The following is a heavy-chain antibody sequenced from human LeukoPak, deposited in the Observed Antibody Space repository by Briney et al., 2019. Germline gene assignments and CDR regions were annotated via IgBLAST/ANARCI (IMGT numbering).Heavy chain of an antibody. D-gene: IGHD6-19*01. Sequence: PGGSLRLSCAASGFTFSSYWMHWVRQAPGKGLVWVSRINSDGSSTSYADSVKGRFTISRDNSKNTLYLQMNSLRAEDTAVYYCAKWAVSGRGFDYWGQGTLVTVSS. CDR1: GFTFSSYW. CDR3: AKWAVSGRGFDY. V-gene: IGHV3-74*01. J-gene: IGHJ4*02. CDR2: INSDGSST.